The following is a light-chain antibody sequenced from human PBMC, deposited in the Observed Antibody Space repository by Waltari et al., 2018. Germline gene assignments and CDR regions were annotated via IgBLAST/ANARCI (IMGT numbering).Light chain of an antibody. CDR2: AAS. CDR3: QQGYRIPLA. Sequence: DIHMTQSPPPLSASIGHRVTITCRASENIGSYLNWYQQKSGEVPRLLIYAASTLQSGVPPRFSGSRSGTDFTFTISSLQPEDCAVYYCQQGYRIPLAFGPGAKVEMK. V-gene: IGKV1-39*01. CDR1: ENIGSY. J-gene: IGKJ3*01.